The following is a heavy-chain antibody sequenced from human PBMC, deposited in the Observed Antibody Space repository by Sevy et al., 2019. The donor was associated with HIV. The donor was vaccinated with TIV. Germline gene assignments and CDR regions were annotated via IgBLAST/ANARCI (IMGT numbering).Heavy chain of an antibody. D-gene: IGHD2-8*02. CDR2: ISYDGNNK. V-gene: IGHV3-30*04. Sequence: GGSLRLSCTASGFTLSSYAMHWVRQAPGKGLEWVAVISYDGNNKYHEDSVKNRLTISRDNSKNTLYLQMNSLRAEDTAVYYCARDGGSVVLFLKDYYYFGMDVWGQGTRVTVSS. CDR3: ARDGGSVVLFLKDYYYFGMDV. J-gene: IGHJ6*02. CDR1: GFTLSSYA.